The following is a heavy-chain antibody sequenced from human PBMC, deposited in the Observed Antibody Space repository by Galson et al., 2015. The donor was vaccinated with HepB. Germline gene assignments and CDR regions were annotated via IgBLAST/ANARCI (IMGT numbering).Heavy chain of an antibody. V-gene: IGHV3-7*01. CDR2: IKQDGSEK. J-gene: IGHJ6*02. D-gene: IGHD3-3*01. CDR3: ARIAEINDFWSGYFYYYYGMDV. CDR1: GFTFSSYW. Sequence: SLRLSCAASGFTFSSYWMSWVRQAPGKGLEWVANIKQDGSEKYYVGSVKGRFTISRDNAKNSLYLQMNSLRAEDTAVYYCARIAEINDFWSGYFYYYYGMDVWGQGTTVTVSS.